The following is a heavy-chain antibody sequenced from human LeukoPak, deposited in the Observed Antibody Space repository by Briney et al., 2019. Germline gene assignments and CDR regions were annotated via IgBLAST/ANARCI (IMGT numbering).Heavy chain of an antibody. CDR3: ARLDSGSWPLFDY. Sequence: GGSLRLSCAASGFTFSTYTMNWVRQAPGKGLEWVSSIRSSSDYIYYGDSVKGRFTISRDNAKNSLYLQMNSLRAEDTAVYYCARLDSGSWPLFDYWGQGTLVTVSS. D-gene: IGHD6-13*01. CDR1: GFTFSTYT. V-gene: IGHV3-21*01. CDR2: IRSSSDYI. J-gene: IGHJ4*02.